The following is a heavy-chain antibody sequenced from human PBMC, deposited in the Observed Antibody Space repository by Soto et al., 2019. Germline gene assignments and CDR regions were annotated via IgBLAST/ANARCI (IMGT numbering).Heavy chain of an antibody. CDR3: AHRPIVGAAI. D-gene: IGHD1-26*01. Sequence: SETLSLTCAVFGGSISNSNWWTWVRQPPGKGLDWIGEIFHSGSTNYNSSLMGRVTISVDKANNQFSLKLSSVTAADTAVYYCAHRPIVGAAIWGQGTLVTVS. CDR1: GGSISNSNW. J-gene: IGHJ4*02. CDR2: IFHSGST. V-gene: IGHV4-4*02.